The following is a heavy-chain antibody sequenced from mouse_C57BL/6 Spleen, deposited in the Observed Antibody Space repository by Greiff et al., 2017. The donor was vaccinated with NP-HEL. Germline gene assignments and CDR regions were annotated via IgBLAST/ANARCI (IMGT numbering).Heavy chain of an antibody. J-gene: IGHJ2*01. D-gene: IGHD2-3*01. CDR3: TRDEGYDGYYFDY. V-gene: IGHV5-9-1*02. CDR2: ISSGGDYI. CDR1: GFTFSSYA. Sequence: EVQVVESGAGLVKPGGSLKLSCAASGFTFSSYAMSWVRQTPEKRLEWVAYISSGGDYIYYADTVKGRFTISRDNARNTLYLQMSSLKSEDTAMYYCTRDEGYDGYYFDYWGQGTTLTVSS.